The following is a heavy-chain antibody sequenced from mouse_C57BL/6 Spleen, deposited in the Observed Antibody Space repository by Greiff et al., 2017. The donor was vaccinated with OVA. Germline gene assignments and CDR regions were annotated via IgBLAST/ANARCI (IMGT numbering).Heavy chain of an antibody. V-gene: IGHV1-62-2*01. CDR3: ARHEEDYDAFAY. J-gene: IGHJ3*01. D-gene: IGHD2-4*01. Sequence: VQLQQSGAELVKPGASVKLSCKASGYTFTEYTIHWVKQRSGQGLEWIGWFYPGSGSIKYNENFKDKATLPADKSSSTVYMELSRLTSEDSAVYFGARHEEDYDAFAYWGQGTLVTVSA. CDR2: FYPGSGSI. CDR1: GYTFTEYT.